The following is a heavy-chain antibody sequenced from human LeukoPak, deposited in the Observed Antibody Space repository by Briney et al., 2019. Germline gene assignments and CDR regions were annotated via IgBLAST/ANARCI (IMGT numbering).Heavy chain of an antibody. CDR2: IYTSGST. Sequence: PSETLSLTCTVSAGSITSYYWSWIRQPAGKGLEWIGRIYTSGSTNYNPSLKSRVTMSVDTSKNQFSLKLSSVTAADTAVYYCARNDFWSGYYAFDYWGQGTLVTVSS. CDR1: AGSITSYY. J-gene: IGHJ4*02. CDR3: ARNDFWSGYYAFDY. V-gene: IGHV4-4*07. D-gene: IGHD3-3*01.